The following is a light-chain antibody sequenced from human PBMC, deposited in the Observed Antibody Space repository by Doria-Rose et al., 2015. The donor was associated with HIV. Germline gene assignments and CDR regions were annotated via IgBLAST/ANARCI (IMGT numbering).Light chain of an antibody. Sequence: VSGSPGQSITISCTGTSSDVGGYKYVSWYQHFPGKAPKLLIYDVNMRPSGVSNRFSGSKSGNTASLTISGVLAEDEADYYCGSYTSSTTVIFGGGTKLTVL. CDR2: DVN. V-gene: IGLV2-14*03. CDR1: SSDVGGYKY. CDR3: GSYTSSTTVI. J-gene: IGLJ2*01.